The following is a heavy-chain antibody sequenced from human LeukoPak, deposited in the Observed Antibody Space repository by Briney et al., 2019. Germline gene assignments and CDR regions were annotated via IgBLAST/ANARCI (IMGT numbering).Heavy chain of an antibody. J-gene: IGHJ4*02. D-gene: IGHD6-13*01. V-gene: IGHV3-7*01. CDR2: IKQDGSEK. Sequence: GSLRLSCAASGFTFNNYWMSWVRQAPGKGLEWVANIKQDGSEKYYVDSVKGRFTISRDNAKNSLYLQMNSLRAEDTAVYYCARGAMAAAGYWGQGTLVTVSS. CDR1: GFTFNNYW. CDR3: ARGAMAAAGY.